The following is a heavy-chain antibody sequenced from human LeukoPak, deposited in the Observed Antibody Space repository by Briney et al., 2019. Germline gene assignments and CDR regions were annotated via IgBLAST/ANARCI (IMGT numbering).Heavy chain of an antibody. V-gene: IGHV1-3*01. CDR2: INAGNGNT. Sequence: ASVKVSCKASGYTFTSYAMHWVRQAPGQRLEWMGWINAGNGNTKYSQKSQGRVTITRDTSASTAYMELSSLRSEDTAVYYCAREAVAGTRGAWFDPWGQGTLVTVSS. J-gene: IGHJ5*02. D-gene: IGHD6-19*01. CDR1: GYTFTSYA. CDR3: AREAVAGTRGAWFDP.